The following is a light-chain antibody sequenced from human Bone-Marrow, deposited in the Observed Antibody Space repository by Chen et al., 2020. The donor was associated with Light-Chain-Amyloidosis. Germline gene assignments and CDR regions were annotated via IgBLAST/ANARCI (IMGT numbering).Light chain of an antibody. J-gene: IGLJ3*02. V-gene: IGLV3-21*02. Sequence: SYVLTQPSSVSVAPGQTATIACGGNNIGSTSVHWYQQTPGQAPLLVVYDDSVRPSGIPERWSGYNSGNTATLTISRVEAGDEADDYCQVWERSSDRPVFGGGTKLTVL. CDR3: QVWERSSDRPV. CDR1: NIGSTS. CDR2: DDS.